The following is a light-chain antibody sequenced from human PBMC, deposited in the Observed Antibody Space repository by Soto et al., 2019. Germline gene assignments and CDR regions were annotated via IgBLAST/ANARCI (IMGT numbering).Light chain of an antibody. CDR1: QSVSSTY. CDR2: GAS. J-gene: IGKJ2*01. V-gene: IGKV3-20*01. CDR3: QQYGRSPPFT. Sequence: EIVLTQSPGTLSLSPGARATLSCRASQSVSSTYIAWYQQNPGQAPRLLIYGASSRATGIPARFSGSGSGTDFTLTISRLEPEDFAVYFCQQYGRSPPFTFGQGTKVEIK.